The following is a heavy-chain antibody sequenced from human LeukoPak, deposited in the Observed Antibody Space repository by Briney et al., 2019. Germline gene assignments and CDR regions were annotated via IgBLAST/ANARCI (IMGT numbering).Heavy chain of an antibody. Sequence: PSETLSLTCTVSGGSISSGSYYWSWIRQPAGKGLEWIGRIYTSGSTNYNPSLKSRVTISVDTSKNQFSLKLSSVTAADTAVYYCARLKSGTSTKNNWFDPWGQGTLVTVSS. CDR3: ARLKSGTSTKNNWFDP. V-gene: IGHV4-61*02. J-gene: IGHJ5*02. D-gene: IGHD2-2*01. CDR1: GGSISSGSYY. CDR2: IYTSGST.